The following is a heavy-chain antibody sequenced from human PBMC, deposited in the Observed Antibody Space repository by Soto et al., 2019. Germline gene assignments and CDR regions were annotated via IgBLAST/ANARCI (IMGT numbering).Heavy chain of an antibody. D-gene: IGHD6-19*01. V-gene: IGHV3-30*18. J-gene: IGHJ4*02. CDR3: AKDQAIAVAPDY. CDR1: GFTFSSYG. Sequence: QVQLVESGGGVVQPGRSLRLSCAASGFTFSSYGMHWVRQAPGKGLEWEAVISYDGSNKYYADSVKGRFTISRDNSKNTLYLQMNSLRAEDTAVYYCAKDQAIAVAPDYWGQGTLVTVSS. CDR2: ISYDGSNK.